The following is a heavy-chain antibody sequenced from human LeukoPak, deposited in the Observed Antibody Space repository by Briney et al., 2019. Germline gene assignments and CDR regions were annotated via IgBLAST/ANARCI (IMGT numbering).Heavy chain of an antibody. D-gene: IGHD2-15*01. CDR1: GFTFSSYS. J-gene: IGHJ4*02. CDR2: ISSNCSTI. Sequence: PGGSLRLTCAASGFTFSSYSMNWVRQAPGKGLEWVSYISSNCSTIYYADSVKGRFTISRDNAKNSLYLQMNSLRDEDTAVYYCARMGYCSGGSCYSEWGISDYWGQGTLVTVSS. V-gene: IGHV3-48*02. CDR3: ARMGYCSGGSCYSEWGISDY.